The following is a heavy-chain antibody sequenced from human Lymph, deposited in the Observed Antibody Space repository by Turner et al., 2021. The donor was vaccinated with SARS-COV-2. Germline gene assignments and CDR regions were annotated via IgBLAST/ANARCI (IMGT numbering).Heavy chain of an antibody. Sequence: QVQLVESGGGVVQPGRSLSPTCAASGSTFSSYAMHWVRQAPGKGLEWVAFISDDGSDKYYADSVKSRFTFSRDNSKNTLYLQMNSLRAEDTAVYYCARDRDSSGWVDYWGQGTLVTVSS. J-gene: IGHJ4*02. V-gene: IGHV3-30*04. D-gene: IGHD3-22*01. CDR1: GSTFSSYA. CDR3: ARDRDSSGWVDY. CDR2: ISDDGSDK.